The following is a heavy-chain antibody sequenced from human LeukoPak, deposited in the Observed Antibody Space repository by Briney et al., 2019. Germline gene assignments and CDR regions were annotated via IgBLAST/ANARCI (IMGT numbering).Heavy chain of an antibody. J-gene: IGHJ6*02. CDR1: GFTFSSYA. V-gene: IGHV3-23*01. D-gene: IGHD1-26*01. Sequence: PGGSLRLSCAASGFTFSSYAMSWVRQAPGKGLEWVSAISGSGGSTYYADSVKGRFTISRDNSKNTLYLQMNSLRAEDTAVYYCAKVSGSYSPYYYYGMDVWGQGTTVTVSS. CDR3: AKVSGSYSPYYYYGMDV. CDR2: ISGSGGST.